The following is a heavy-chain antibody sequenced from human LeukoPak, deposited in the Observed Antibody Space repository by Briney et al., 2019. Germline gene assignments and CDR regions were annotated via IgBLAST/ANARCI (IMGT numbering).Heavy chain of an antibody. CDR1: GYTFTSYA. CDR3: AREVYYDSSGYYSMGSGAAIQIDY. J-gene: IGHJ4*02. Sequence: ASVKVSCKASGYTFTSYAMHWVRQAPGQRLEWMGWINAGNGNTKYSQKFQGRVTITRDTSASTAYMELRSPRSDDTAVYYCAREVYYDSSGYYSMGSGAAIQIDYWGQGTLVTVSS. D-gene: IGHD3-22*01. CDR2: INAGNGNT. V-gene: IGHV1-3*01.